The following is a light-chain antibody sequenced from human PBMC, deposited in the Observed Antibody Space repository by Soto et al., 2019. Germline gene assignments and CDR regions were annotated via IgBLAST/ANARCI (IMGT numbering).Light chain of an antibody. V-gene: IGKV3-20*01. CDR1: QSVSSY. Sequence: EIVLTQSPGTLSVSPGARAPLSCRASQSVSSYLAWYQQKPGQAPRLLIYDASNRATGIPARFSGSGSGTDFTLTVSRLEPEDFAVYYCQQYGTSPQTFGQGTKVDIK. CDR3: QQYGTSPQT. CDR2: DAS. J-gene: IGKJ1*01.